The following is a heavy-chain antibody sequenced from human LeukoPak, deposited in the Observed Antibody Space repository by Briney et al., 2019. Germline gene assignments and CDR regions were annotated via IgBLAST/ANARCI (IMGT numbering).Heavy chain of an antibody. V-gene: IGHV4-39*07. D-gene: IGHD6-6*01. J-gene: IGHJ4*02. CDR3: ARGSIAAPTLSY. CDR1: GGSVSNSRVY. Sequence: PSETLSLSCTVSGGSVSNSRVYWGWIRQTPGEGLEWIGSIYYNGRTYYNPSLKSRVTISVDTPKNQFSLRLTSVTAADTAVYYCARGSIAAPTLSYWGQGTLVTVSS. CDR2: IYYNGRT.